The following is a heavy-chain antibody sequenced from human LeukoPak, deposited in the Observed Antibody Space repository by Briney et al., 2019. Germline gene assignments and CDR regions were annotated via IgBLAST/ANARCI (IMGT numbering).Heavy chain of an antibody. J-gene: IGHJ6*03. D-gene: IGHD3-3*01. CDR3: ARATIFGYYYMDV. CDR1: GGTFSSYA. V-gene: IGHV1-2*02. Sequence: GASVKVSCKASGGTFSSYAISWVRQAPGQGLEWMGWINPNSGGTNYAQKFQGRVTMTRDTSISTAYMELSRLRSDDTAVYYCARATIFGYYYMDVWGKGTTVTVSS. CDR2: INPNSGGT.